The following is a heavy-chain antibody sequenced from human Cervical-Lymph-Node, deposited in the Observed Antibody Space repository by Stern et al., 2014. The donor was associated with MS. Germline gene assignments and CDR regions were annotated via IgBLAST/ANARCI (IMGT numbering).Heavy chain of an antibody. J-gene: IGHJ4*02. CDR2: INPRSGDT. D-gene: IGHD3-16*01. Sequence: VQLVQSGAEVKKPGASLKVSCKASGYTFTVYHINWVRQAPGQGLEWLGRINPRSGDTNYAQKFQGRVTMTRDTSISTAYMELSRLESDDTAVYYCARVDGGTDYWGQGTLVTVSS. CDR1: GYTFTVYH. CDR3: ARVDGGTDY. V-gene: IGHV1-2*06.